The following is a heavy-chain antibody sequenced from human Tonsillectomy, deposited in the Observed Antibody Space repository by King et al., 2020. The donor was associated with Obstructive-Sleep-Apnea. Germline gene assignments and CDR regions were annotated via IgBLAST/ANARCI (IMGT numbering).Heavy chain of an antibody. J-gene: IGHJ2*01. CDR1: GGSISSSSYY. Sequence: LQLQESGPGLVKPSETLSLTCTVSGGSISSSSYYWGWIRQPPGKGLEWIGSIYHSGSTYYNPSLKSLGTISVDTSKNQFSLNLNSVTAADTAVYYCARDEQLIPYWYFDLWGRGTLVTVSS. V-gene: IGHV4-39*07. CDR2: IYHSGST. D-gene: IGHD6-13*01. CDR3: ARDEQLIPYWYFDL.